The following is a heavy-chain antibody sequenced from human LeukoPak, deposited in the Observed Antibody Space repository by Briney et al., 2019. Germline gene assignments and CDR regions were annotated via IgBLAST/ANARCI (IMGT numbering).Heavy chain of an antibody. J-gene: IGHJ4*02. D-gene: IGHD2-2*01. CDR2: INPNSGGT. CDR1: GYTFTGYY. Sequence: ASVKVSCKASGYTFTGYYMHWVRQAPGQGLEWMGWINPNSGGTNYAQKFQGRVTMTRDTSISTAYMELSRLRPDDTAVYYCARARTPSWYCSSTSCYLFDYWGQGTLVTVSS. V-gene: IGHV1-2*02. CDR3: ARARTPSWYCSSTSCYLFDY.